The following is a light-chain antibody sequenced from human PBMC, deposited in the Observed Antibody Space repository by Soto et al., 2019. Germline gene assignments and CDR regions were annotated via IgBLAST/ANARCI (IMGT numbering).Light chain of an antibody. CDR1: SSDFGGYNF. CDR2: AVS. Sequence: QSALTQPASVSGSPGQSITISCTGTSSDFGGYNFVSWYQHRPGKAPKLMIYAVSNRPSGVSNRFSGSKSGNTASLTISGLQAEDEADYYCCSYTSYSTYVFGTGTKVTAL. J-gene: IGLJ1*01. CDR3: CSYTSYSTYV. V-gene: IGLV2-14*01.